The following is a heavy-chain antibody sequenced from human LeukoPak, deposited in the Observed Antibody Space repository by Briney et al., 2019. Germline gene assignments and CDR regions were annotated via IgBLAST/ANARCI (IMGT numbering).Heavy chain of an antibody. CDR1: GGSISSGSYY. Sequence: SQTLSLTCTVSGGSISSGSYYWSWIRQPAGKGLGWIGRIYTIGSTNYNSSLKSRATISVDSSKHQFSLQLSSVTAAATAVYYCAREQCVLLWFGEPENWFDPWGQGTLVTVSS. D-gene: IGHD3-10*01. CDR2: IYTIGST. J-gene: IGHJ5*02. CDR3: AREQCVLLWFGEPENWFDP. V-gene: IGHV4-61*02.